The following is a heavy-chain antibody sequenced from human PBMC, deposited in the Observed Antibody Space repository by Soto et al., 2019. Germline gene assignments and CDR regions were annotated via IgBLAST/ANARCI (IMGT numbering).Heavy chain of an antibody. V-gene: IGHV2-5*02. CDR1: GFSLSTSGVG. CDR3: AHSTSTRHYDFWSGPRPDV. Sequence: QITLKESGPTLVKPTQTLTLTCTFSGFSLSTSGVGVGWIGQPPGKALEWLALIYWDDDKRYSPSLKSRLTITKDTSKNQVVLTMTNMDPVDTATYYCAHSTSTRHYDFWSGPRPDVWGQGTTVTVSS. J-gene: IGHJ6*02. D-gene: IGHD3-3*01. CDR2: IYWDDDK.